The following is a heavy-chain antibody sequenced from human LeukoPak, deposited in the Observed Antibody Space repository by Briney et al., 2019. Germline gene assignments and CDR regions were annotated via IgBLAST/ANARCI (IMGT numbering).Heavy chain of an antibody. CDR1: GFSLSTSGVG. CDR2: IYWDDDK. D-gene: IGHD6-19*01. J-gene: IGHJ4*02. CDR3: AHEGSVAASLVGPFDY. V-gene: IGHV2-5*02. Sequence: SGPTLVNPTQTLTLTCTFSGFSLSTSGVGVGWIRQPPGKALEWLALIYWDDDKRYSPSLKSRLTITKDTSKNQVVLTMTNMDPVDTATYYCAHEGSVAASLVGPFDYWGQGTLVTVSS.